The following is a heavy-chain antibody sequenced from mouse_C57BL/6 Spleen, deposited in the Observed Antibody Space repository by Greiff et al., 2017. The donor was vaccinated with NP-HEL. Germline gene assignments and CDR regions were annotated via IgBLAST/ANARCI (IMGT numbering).Heavy chain of an antibody. Sequence: VQLQQSGAELVRPGASVTLSCKASGYTFTDYEMHWVKQTPVHGLEWIGAIDPETGGTAYNQKFKGKAILTADKSSSTAYMELRSLTSEDSAVYYCTRRLRFPYYFDYWGQGTTLTVSS. J-gene: IGHJ2*01. CDR3: TRRLRFPYYFDY. CDR1: GYTFTDYE. CDR2: IDPETGGT. V-gene: IGHV1-15*01. D-gene: IGHD3-2*02.